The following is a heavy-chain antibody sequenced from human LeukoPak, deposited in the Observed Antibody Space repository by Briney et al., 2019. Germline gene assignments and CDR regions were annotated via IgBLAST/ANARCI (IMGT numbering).Heavy chain of an antibody. CDR3: ARAGAFGGDSAVY. D-gene: IGHD3-10*01. V-gene: IGHV3-33*08. CDR2: IWYDGSNE. CDR1: GLTFSSSW. J-gene: IGHJ4*02. Sequence: TGGSLRLSCAVSGLTFSSSWMDWVRQAPGKGLEWVAVIWYDGSNEHYADSVKGRFSISRDDSKNTLYLQMDSLRAEDTAIYYCARAGAFGGDSAVYWGQGTLVTVSS.